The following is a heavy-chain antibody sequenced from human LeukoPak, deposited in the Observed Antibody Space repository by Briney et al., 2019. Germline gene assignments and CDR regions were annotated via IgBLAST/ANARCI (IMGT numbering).Heavy chain of an antibody. V-gene: IGHV3-53*01. CDR1: GFTVSSNY. D-gene: IGHD3-10*01. J-gene: IGHJ6*03. CDR3: ARALMVRGDYYYYMDV. CDR2: IYSGGST. Sequence: GGSLRLSCAASGFTVSSNYMSWVRQAPGKGLEWVSVIYSGGSTYYADSVKGRFTISSDNSKNTLYLQMNSLRAEDTAVYYCARALMVRGDYYYYMDVWGKGTTVTISS.